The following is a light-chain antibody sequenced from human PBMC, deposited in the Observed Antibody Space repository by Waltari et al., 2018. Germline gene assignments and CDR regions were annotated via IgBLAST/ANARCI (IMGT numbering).Light chain of an antibody. Sequence: DIVMTQSPDSLAVSLGERATIPCKSSQSLFYSSKNKDYLVWYQQKPGQPPRLIIYGASTRESGVPDRFSGSGSGTDFTLTISSLQAEDVAVYFCQQHYGLPLTFGGGTKVEIK. CDR1: QSLFYSSKNKDY. J-gene: IGKJ4*01. CDR3: QQHYGLPLT. V-gene: IGKV4-1*01. CDR2: GAS.